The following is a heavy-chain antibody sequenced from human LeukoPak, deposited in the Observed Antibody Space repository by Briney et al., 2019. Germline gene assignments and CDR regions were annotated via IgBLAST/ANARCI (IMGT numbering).Heavy chain of an antibody. CDR2: IYYSGST. D-gene: IGHD5-24*01. Sequence: SETLSLTCTVSGGSISSGSYFWSWIRQPPGKGLEWIGYIYYSGSTNYNPSLKSRVTISVDTSKNQFSLKLSSVTAADTAVYYCASSRDGYNYFDYWGQGTLVTVSS. CDR3: ASSRDGYNYFDY. V-gene: IGHV4-61*01. CDR1: GGSISSGSYF. J-gene: IGHJ4*02.